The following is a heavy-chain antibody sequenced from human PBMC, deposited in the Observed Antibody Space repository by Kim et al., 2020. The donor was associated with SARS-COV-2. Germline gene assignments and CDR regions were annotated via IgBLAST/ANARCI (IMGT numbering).Heavy chain of an antibody. D-gene: IGHD2-15*01. CDR2: ISYDGSNK. V-gene: IGHV3-30-3*01. J-gene: IGHJ6*02. CDR3: AREGYCSGGSCRKYYYYYGMDV. CDR1: GFTFSSYA. Sequence: GGSLRLSCAASGFTFSSYAMHWVRQAPGKGLEWVAVISYDGSNKYYADSVKGRFTISRDNSKNTLYLQMNSLRAEDTAVYYCAREGYCSGGSCRKYYYYYGMDVWGQGTTVTVSS.